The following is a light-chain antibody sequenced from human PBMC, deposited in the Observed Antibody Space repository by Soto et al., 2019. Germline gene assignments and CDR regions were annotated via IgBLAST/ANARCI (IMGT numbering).Light chain of an antibody. CDR1: QSVNSY. CDR2: GAS. CDR3: QQSFITPYT. J-gene: IGKJ2*01. Sequence: DIQMTQSPSSLSTSVGDRVTITCRASQSVNSYLNWYQQKPGKAPKLLIYGASNLQSGVPSRFSGSGSGTDFTLTISNLQPEDFATYYCQQSFITPYTFGQGAKLEIK. V-gene: IGKV1-39*01.